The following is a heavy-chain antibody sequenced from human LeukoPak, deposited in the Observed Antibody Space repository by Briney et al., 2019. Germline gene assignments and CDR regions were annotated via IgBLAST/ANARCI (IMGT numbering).Heavy chain of an antibody. Sequence: SETLSLTCTVSGGSISSSSYYWGWIRQPPGKGLEWIGSIYYSGSTYYNPSLKSRVTISVDTSKNQFSLKLSSVTAADTAVYYCAREKGGYEDYYYGMDVWGQGTTVTVSS. CDR3: AREKGGYEDYYYGMDV. V-gene: IGHV4-39*07. J-gene: IGHJ6*02. D-gene: IGHD5-12*01. CDR2: IYYSGST. CDR1: GGSISSSSYY.